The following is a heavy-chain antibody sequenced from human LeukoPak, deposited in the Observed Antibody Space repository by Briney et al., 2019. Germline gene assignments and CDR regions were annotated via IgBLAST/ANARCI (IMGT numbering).Heavy chain of an antibody. CDR1: GGTFSSYA. CDR3: ARDHHYYDSSGYYPFFLFDY. D-gene: IGHD3-22*01. V-gene: IGHV1-69*13. CDR2: IIPIFGTA. J-gene: IGHJ4*02. Sequence: SVKVSCKASGGTFSSYAISWVRQAPGQGLEWMGGIIPIFGTANYAQKFQGRVTITADESTSTAYMELSSLRSEDTAAYYCARDHHYYDSSGYYPFFLFDYWGQGTLVTVSS.